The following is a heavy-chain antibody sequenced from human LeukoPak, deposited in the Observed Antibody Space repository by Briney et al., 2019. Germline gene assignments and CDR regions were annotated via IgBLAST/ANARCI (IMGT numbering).Heavy chain of an antibody. CDR1: GYTFTGYY. Sequence: ASVKVSCKASGYTFTGYYMHWVRQAPGQGLEWMVWINSNSGGTNYAQKFQGGVTMTRDTSISTAYMELSRLRSDDTAVYYCARLDPELELRFFDYWGQGTLVTVSS. J-gene: IGHJ4*02. CDR3: ARLDPELELRFFDY. D-gene: IGHD1-7*01. CDR2: INSNSGGT. V-gene: IGHV1-2*02.